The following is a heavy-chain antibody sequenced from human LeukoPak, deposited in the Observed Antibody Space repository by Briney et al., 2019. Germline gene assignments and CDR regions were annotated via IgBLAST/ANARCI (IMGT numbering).Heavy chain of an antibody. CDR2: IYYSGST. Sequence: SETLSLTCTVSGGSISSSSYYWGWIRQPPGKGLEWIGSIYYSGSTYYNPSLKSRVTISVDRSKNQFSLKLSSVTAADTAVYYCASTYYDILTGTDAFDIWGQGTMVTVSS. J-gene: IGHJ3*02. D-gene: IGHD3-9*01. CDR1: GGSISSSSYY. CDR3: ASTYYDILTGTDAFDI. V-gene: IGHV4-39*07.